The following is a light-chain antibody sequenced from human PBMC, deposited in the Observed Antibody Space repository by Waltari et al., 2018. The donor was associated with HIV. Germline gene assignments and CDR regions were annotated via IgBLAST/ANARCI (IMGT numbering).Light chain of an antibody. Sequence: EIVLTQSPDFQCVTPKEKVTITSRASQLIGSNLHWYQQKPDQSPKLLIKYASRSFSGVPSRFSGSGSGTDFTLTISRLEAEDAATYYCHQSSSLPHTFGQGTKLEIK. V-gene: IGKV6-21*01. CDR3: HQSSSLPHT. CDR2: YAS. J-gene: IGKJ2*01. CDR1: QLIGSN.